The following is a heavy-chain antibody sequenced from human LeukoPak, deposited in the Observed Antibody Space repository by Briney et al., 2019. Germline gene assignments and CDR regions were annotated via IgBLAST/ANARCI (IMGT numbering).Heavy chain of an antibody. J-gene: IGHJ4*02. CDR1: GFTFSSYS. CDR3: ARDRGSYYDSSGYGY. D-gene: IGHD3-22*01. Sequence: GGSLRLSCAASGFTFSSYSMNWVRQAPGKGLEWVSSISSSGSTIYYADSVKGRFTISRDNAKNSLYLQMNSLRAEDTAVYYCARDRGSYYDSSGYGYWGQGTLVAVSS. CDR2: ISSSGSTI. V-gene: IGHV3-48*04.